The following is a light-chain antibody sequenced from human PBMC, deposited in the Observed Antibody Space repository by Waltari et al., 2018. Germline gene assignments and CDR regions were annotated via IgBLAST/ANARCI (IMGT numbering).Light chain of an antibody. J-gene: IGLJ2*01. Sequence: QSVLTQPPSVSAAPGPKVTISCSGSIPHIGTYYVSWYHQLPGAAPKLLIYDNNKRPSGIPDRFSASKSGTSATLGITGLQIGDEADYYCATWDNSLYEVVFGGGTKLTVL. V-gene: IGLV1-51*01. CDR2: DNN. CDR3: ATWDNSLYEVV. CDR1: IPHIGTYY.